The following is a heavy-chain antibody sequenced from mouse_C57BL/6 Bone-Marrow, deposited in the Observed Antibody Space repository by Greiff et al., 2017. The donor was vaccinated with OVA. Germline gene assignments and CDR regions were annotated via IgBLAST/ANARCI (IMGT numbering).Heavy chain of an antibody. CDR3: ARLGSSLYYFDY. J-gene: IGHJ2*01. CDR1: GFTFSDYG. D-gene: IGHD1-1*01. CDR2: ISNLAYSI. Sequence: EVQGVESGGGLVQPGGSLKLSCAASGFTFSDYGMAWVRQAPRKGPEWVAFISNLAYSIYYADTVTGRFTISRENAKNTLYLEMSSLRSEDTAMYYCARLGSSLYYFDYWGQGTTLTVSS. V-gene: IGHV5-15*01.